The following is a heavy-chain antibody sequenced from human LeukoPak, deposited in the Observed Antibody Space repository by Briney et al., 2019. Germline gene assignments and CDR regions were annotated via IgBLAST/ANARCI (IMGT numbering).Heavy chain of an antibody. CDR1: GFTFSSYE. V-gene: IGHV3-48*03. CDR3: ARDGAVVTATYDY. D-gene: IGHD2-21*02. CDR2: ISSSGSTI. Sequence: GGSLRLSCAASGFTFSSYEMNWVRQAPGKGLEWVSYISSSGSTIYCADSVKGRFTISRDNAKNSLYLQMNSLRAEDTAVYYCARDGAVVTATYDYWGQGTLVTVSS. J-gene: IGHJ4*02.